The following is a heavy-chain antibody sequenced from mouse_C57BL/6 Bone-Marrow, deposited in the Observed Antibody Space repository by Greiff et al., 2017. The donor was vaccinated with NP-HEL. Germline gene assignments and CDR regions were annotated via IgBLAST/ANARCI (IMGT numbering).Heavy chain of an antibody. V-gene: IGHV1-81*01. Sequence: QVQLKESGAELARPGASVKLSCKASGYTFTSYGISWVKQRTGQGLEWIGEIYPRSGNTYYNEKFKGKATLTADKSSSTAYMELRSLTSEDSAVYFCARPVRYAMDYWGQGTSVTVSS. CDR2: IYPRSGNT. CDR1: GYTFTSYG. CDR3: ARPVRYAMDY. J-gene: IGHJ4*01.